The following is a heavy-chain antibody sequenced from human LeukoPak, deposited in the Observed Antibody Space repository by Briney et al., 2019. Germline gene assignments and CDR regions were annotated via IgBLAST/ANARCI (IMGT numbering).Heavy chain of an antibody. Sequence: GGSLRLSCAASGFTFSSYGMHWVRQAPGKGLEWVAVISYDGSHKNYADSVKGRFTISRDNSKNTVYLQMNSLRGEDTAVYYCAKDPRGSLERRGHFDFWGQGTLVTVSS. J-gene: IGHJ4*02. V-gene: IGHV3-30*18. CDR2: ISYDGSHK. D-gene: IGHD1-1*01. CDR3: AKDPRGSLERRGHFDF. CDR1: GFTFSSYG.